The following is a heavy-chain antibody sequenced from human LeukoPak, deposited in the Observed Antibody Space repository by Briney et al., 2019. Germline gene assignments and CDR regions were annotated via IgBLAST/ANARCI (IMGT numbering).Heavy chain of an antibody. V-gene: IGHV1-2*02. CDR3: ARDDGTSYYFDY. D-gene: IGHD1-1*01. CDR2: INPNSGDT. Sequence: GASVKVSCKASGYNFTAYYIHWVRQAPGQGLEWMGWINPNSGDTNYAQKFQGRVTMTRDTSISTAYMELSRLRSDDTAVYYCARDDGTSYYFDYWGQGTLVTVSS. J-gene: IGHJ4*02. CDR1: GYNFTAYY.